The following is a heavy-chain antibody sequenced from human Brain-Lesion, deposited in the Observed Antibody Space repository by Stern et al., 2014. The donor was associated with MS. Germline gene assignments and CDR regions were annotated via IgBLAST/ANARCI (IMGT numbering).Heavy chain of an antibody. J-gene: IGHJ6*02. Sequence: VQLVESGAEVKKPGASVKVSCKPSGYIFTGYYIHWVRQAPGQGLEWMAWINPHTGGAKYAQKFQGRVTMSRDTSISTAYVELSSLTSDDTAVYYCARDQRGITIFGVVTDYYYLGMDVWGQGTTVTVSS. V-gene: IGHV1-2*02. CDR3: ARDQRGITIFGVVTDYYYLGMDV. D-gene: IGHD3-3*01. CDR2: INPHTGGA. CDR1: GYIFTGYY.